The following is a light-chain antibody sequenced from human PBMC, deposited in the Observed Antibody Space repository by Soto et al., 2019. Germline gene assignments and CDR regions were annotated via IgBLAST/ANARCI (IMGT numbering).Light chain of an antibody. Sequence: EIVLTQSPGTLPLSPGERVTLSCRASQSFGTNYLAWYLQKPGQAPRLLIYATSSRATGIPDRFSGSGSGKDFTRSISRIEPEDFAVYYCQQYATTPWTFGQGTKVEIK. J-gene: IGKJ1*01. V-gene: IGKV3-20*01. CDR1: QSFGTNY. CDR3: QQYATTPWT. CDR2: ATS.